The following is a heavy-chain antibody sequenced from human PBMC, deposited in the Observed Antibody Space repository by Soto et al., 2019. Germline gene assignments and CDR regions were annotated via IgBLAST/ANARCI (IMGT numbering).Heavy chain of an antibody. CDR1: GFTFSDYY. CDR3: ARGHSITMIVVVGIIGY. V-gene: IGHV3-11*01. J-gene: IGHJ4*02. D-gene: IGHD3-22*01. Sequence: PGGSLRLSCAASGFTFSDYYMSWIRQAPGKGLEWVSYISSSGSTIYYADSVKGRFTISRDNAKNSLYLQMNSLRAEDTAVYYCARGHSITMIVVVGIIGYWGQGTLVTVSS. CDR2: ISSSGSTI.